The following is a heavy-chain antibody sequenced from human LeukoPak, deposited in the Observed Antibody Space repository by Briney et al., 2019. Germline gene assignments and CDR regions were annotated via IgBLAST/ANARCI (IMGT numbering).Heavy chain of an antibody. V-gene: IGHV3-30*02. CDR1: GFTFSSYA. D-gene: IGHD4-17*01. CDR3: AKARLLTTVTTSFDY. Sequence: GGSQRLSCAASGFTFSSYAMSWVRQAPGKGLEWVAFIRYDGSNKYYADSVKGRFTISRDNSKNTLYLQMNSLRAEDTAVYYCAKARLLTTVTTSFDYWGQGTLVTVSS. J-gene: IGHJ4*02. CDR2: IRYDGSNK.